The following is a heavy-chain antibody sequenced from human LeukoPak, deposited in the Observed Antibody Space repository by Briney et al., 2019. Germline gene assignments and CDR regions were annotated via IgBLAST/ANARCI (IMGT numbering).Heavy chain of an antibody. Sequence: GGSLRLSCAASGFTFSSYGMHWVRQAPGKGLEWVSYVSSSSSYTNYADSVKGRFTISRDNAKKSLYLLMNSLRAEDTAVYYCARDLVVVPAANGEYYYGMDVWGQGTTVTVSS. CDR1: GFTFSSYG. J-gene: IGHJ6*02. D-gene: IGHD2-2*01. V-gene: IGHV3-21*05. CDR2: VSSSSSYT. CDR3: ARDLVVVPAANGEYYYGMDV.